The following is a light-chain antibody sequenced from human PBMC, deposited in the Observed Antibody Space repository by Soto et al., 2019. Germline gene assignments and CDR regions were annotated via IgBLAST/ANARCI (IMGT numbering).Light chain of an antibody. V-gene: IGLV1-44*01. CDR1: SSNIGSNS. CDR2: SND. Sequence: QSVLTQPPSASGPPGQRGTISCSGSSSNIGSNSVNWYQQLPGTAPKLLIYSNDRRPSGVPDRFSGSKSGTSASLAISGLQSEDEADYYCAAWGDSLNGYVFGTGTQLTVL. CDR3: AAWGDSLNGYV. J-gene: IGLJ1*01.